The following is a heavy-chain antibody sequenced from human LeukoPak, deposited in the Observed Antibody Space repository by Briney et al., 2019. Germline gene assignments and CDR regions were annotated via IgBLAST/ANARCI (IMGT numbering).Heavy chain of an antibody. CDR3: VSPLDADFGRFDS. V-gene: IGHV3-66*01. D-gene: IGHD2-15*01. CDR1: GFNVRGKY. J-gene: IGHJ4*02. Sequence: GGSLSLSCAVSGFNVRGKYMSWVRQAPGRGLEWVSIVYSAGTTYYTDSVKGRFTISRDNSRNTLNLQMNSLRAEDTAIYYCVSPLDADFGRFDSWAQGTLVTVSS. CDR2: VYSAGTT.